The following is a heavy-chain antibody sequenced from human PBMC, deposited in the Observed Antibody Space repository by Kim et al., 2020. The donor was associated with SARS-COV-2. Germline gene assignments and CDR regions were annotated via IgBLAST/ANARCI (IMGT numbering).Heavy chain of an antibody. V-gene: IGHV3-23*03. J-gene: IGHJ4*02. CDR1: GFTITNSA. Sequence: GGSLRLSCEASGFTITNSAMSWVRQAPGKGLDCVAVIYNTDTTYYPDSVRGRISISRDNSKNTLYLQLDNLRAEDTALYYCATYSGRRFAFWGQGTPVTVSS. CDR2: IYNTDTT. D-gene: IGHD2-21*01. CDR3: ATYSGRRFAF.